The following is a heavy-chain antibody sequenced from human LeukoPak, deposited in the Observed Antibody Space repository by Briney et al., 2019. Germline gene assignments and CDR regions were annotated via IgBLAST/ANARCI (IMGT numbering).Heavy chain of an antibody. CDR2: ISAYNGNT. Sequence: ASVKVSCKASGYTFTSYGISWVRQAPGQELEWMGWISAYNGNTNYAQKLQGRVTMTTDTSTSTAYMELRSLRSDDTAAYYCARSSVAGTDFDYWGQGTLVTVSS. D-gene: IGHD6-19*01. CDR1: GYTFTSYG. J-gene: IGHJ4*02. CDR3: ARSSVAGTDFDY. V-gene: IGHV1-18*04.